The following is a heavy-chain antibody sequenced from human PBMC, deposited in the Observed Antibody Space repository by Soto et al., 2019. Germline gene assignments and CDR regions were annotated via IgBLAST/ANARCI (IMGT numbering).Heavy chain of an antibody. V-gene: IGHV4-4*02. CDR2: IYHSGST. CDR3: ARWDRIASALMSAFDI. CDR1: SGSISSSNW. D-gene: IGHD6-13*01. J-gene: IGHJ3*02. Sequence: QVQLQESGPGLVKPSGTLSLTCAVSSGSISSSNWWSWVRQPPGKGLEGIGEIYHSGSTNYNPSLKGRVTISVDKSKNQFSLKLSSVTAADTAVYYCARWDRIASALMSAFDIWGQGTMVTVSS.